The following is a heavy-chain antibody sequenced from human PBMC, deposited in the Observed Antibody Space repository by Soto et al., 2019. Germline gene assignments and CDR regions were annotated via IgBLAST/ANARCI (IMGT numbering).Heavy chain of an antibody. V-gene: IGHV1-18*01. CDR3: ARDPRVYYDSSGYPALSTFAFDI. J-gene: IGHJ3*02. D-gene: IGHD3-22*01. CDR2: ISAYNGNT. Sequence: ASVKVSCKASGYTFSSYAISWVRQAPGQGLEWMGWISAYNGNTNYAQNFQGRVTMTTDTSTSTAYMELRSLRSDDTAVYYCARDPRVYYDSSGYPALSTFAFDIWGQGTMVTVSS. CDR1: GYTFSSYA.